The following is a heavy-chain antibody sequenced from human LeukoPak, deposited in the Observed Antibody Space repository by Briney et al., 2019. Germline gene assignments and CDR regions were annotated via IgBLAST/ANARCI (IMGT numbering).Heavy chain of an antibody. D-gene: IGHD3-3*01. J-gene: IGHJ3*02. CDR3: ARGGGDRRDFWSATTGDAFDI. V-gene: IGHV4-38-2*02. Sequence: SETLSLTCTVSGYSISSGYYWGWIRQPPGKGLEWIGRIYTSGSTNYNPSLKSRVTMSVDTSKNQFSLKLSSVTAADTAVYYCARGGGDRRDFWSATTGDAFDIWGQGTMVTVSS. CDR1: GYSISSGYY. CDR2: IYTSGST.